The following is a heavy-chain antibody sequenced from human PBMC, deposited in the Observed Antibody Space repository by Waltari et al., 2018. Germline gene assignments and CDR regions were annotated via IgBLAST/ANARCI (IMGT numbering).Heavy chain of an antibody. J-gene: IGHJ6*02. CDR1: EFTFRSYA. D-gene: IGHD3-22*01. CDR3: ARDYCDRTNCHGMDV. V-gene: IGHV3-30*04. Sequence: QVQLVESGGGVVQPGRSLRLSCAASEFTFRSYAMPWVRQAPGTGLEWVAVISYNERNIYYVDSVKGRFIISRDNSRKMLYLQMNSLRTEDTAVYYCARDYCDRTNCHGMDVWGQGTTVTVSS. CDR2: ISYNERNI.